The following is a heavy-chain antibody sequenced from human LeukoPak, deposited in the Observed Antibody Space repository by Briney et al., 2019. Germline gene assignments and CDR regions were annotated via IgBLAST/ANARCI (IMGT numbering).Heavy chain of an antibody. CDR3: TRGSTTWYFDY. CDR1: GFTFNSYE. V-gene: IGHV3-48*03. D-gene: IGHD1-14*01. CDR2: ITSSGNTI. Sequence: GGSLRLSCAASGFTFNSYEMNWVRQAPGKGLEWVSFITSSGNTIYYADFVKGRFIISRDNAKNSLDLQMNSLRAEDTAVYYCTRGSTTWYFDYWGQGTLVTVSS. J-gene: IGHJ4*02.